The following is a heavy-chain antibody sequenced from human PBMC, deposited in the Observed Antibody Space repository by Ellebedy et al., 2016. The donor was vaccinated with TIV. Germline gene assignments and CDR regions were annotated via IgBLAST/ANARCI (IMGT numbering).Heavy chain of an antibody. V-gene: IGHV3-30*09. CDR1: GFIFSHYA. D-gene: IGHD3-9*01. Sequence: GESLKISXVASGFIFSHYAMHWVRQAPGKGLEWVALISDDGGDKYYADSVKGRFAVSRDNSENTLYLHMNSLRPEDTAVYYCARGPPTYFDTLTGYYWGQGTLVTVSS. J-gene: IGHJ4*02. CDR2: ISDDGGDK. CDR3: ARGPPTYFDTLTGYY.